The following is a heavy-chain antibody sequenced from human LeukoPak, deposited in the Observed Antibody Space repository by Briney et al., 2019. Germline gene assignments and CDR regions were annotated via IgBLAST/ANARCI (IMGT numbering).Heavy chain of an antibody. D-gene: IGHD3-10*01. Sequence: GSPRLSCSASGFTFSSYAMHWVRQAPGKGLEYVSAISSNGGSTYYADSVKGRFTISRDNSKNTLYLQMNSLRAEDTAVYYCAAGFGELSHWGQGTLVTVSS. J-gene: IGHJ4*02. CDR1: GFTFSSYA. CDR3: AAGFGELSH. V-gene: IGHV3-64*04. CDR2: ISSNGGST.